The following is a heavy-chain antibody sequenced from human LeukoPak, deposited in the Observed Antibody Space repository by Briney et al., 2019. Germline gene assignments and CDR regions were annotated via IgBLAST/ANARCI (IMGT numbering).Heavy chain of an antibody. CDR2: IIPIFGIA. CDR1: GGTFSSYA. V-gene: IGHV1-69*04. J-gene: IGHJ4*02. Sequence: EASVKVSCKASGGTFSSYAISWVRQAPGQGLEWMGRIIPIFGIANYAQKFQGRVTITADKSTSTAYMELSSLRSEDTAVYYCAGDSIMTNRYYFDYWGQGTLVTVSS. D-gene: IGHD1-14*01. CDR3: AGDSIMTNRYYFDY.